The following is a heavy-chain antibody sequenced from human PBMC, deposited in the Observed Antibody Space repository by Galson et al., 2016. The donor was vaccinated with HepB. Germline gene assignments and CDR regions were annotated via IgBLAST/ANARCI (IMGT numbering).Heavy chain of an antibody. CDR3: GRDRRSWDGYYRPDY. V-gene: IGHV1-69*13. CDR2: VIPTLGTT. CDR1: GGPLTKFA. Sequence: SVKVSCKASGGPLTKFAITWVRQAPGQGLEWMGGVIPTLGTTKYAQKFQDRVTITADEFTDTAYMELSSLRSEDTAVYYCGRDRRSWDGYYRPDYWGQGARITVSS. D-gene: IGHD3-3*01. J-gene: IGHJ4*02.